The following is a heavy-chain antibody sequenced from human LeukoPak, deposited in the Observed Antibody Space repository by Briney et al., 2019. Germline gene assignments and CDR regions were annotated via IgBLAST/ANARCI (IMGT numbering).Heavy chain of an antibody. J-gene: IGHJ4*02. V-gene: IGHV3-9*01. CDR1: GFTFDDYA. CDR3: AKDRAAVVPTAAILDY. CDR2: ISWSSDST. Sequence: PGGSLRLSCAASGFTFDDYAMHWVRQAPGKGLEWVSGISWSSDSTNYADSVKGRFIISRGNAKSSLYLQMNSLRPDDTALYYCAKDRAAVVPTAAILDYWGQGILVTVSS. D-gene: IGHD6-19*01.